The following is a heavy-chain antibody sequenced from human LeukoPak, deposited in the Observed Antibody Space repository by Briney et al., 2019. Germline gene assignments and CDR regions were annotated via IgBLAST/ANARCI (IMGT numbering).Heavy chain of an antibody. CDR3: AVGGVYLRGGAEAFDI. J-gene: IGHJ3*02. D-gene: IGHD3-10*01. CDR2: IYHSGST. CDR1: GGSISSSNW. V-gene: IGHV4-4*02. Sequence: SETLSLTCAVSGGSISSSNWWSWVRQPPGKGLEWVGEIYHSGSTNYNPSLKSRVTISVDKSKNQFSLKLSSVTAADTAVYYCAVGGVYLRGGAEAFDIWGQGTMVTVSS.